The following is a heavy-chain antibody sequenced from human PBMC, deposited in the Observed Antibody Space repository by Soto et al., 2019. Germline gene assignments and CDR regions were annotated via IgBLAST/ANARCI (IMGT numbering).Heavy chain of an antibody. CDR3: ARTSPRGSGTWFDP. CDR2: IYYSGST. CDR1: GGSISSYY. Sequence: SETLSLTCTVSGGSISSYYWSWIRQPPGKGLEWIGYIYYSGSTNYNPSLKSQVTISVDTSKNQFSLKLSSVTAADSAVYYCARTSPRGSGTWFDPWGQGTLVTVSS. D-gene: IGHD3-10*01. J-gene: IGHJ5*02. V-gene: IGHV4-59*08.